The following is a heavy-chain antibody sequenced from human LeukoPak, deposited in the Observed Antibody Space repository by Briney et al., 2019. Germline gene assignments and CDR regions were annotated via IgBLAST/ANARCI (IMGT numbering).Heavy chain of an antibody. J-gene: IGHJ4*02. Sequence: GGSLRLSCTASGFTFRYSNMHWVRQAPGKGLEWVAFISYDEINKFYGGSVKGRFTISRDNSLSLQMESLRSEDTAVYYCARENSGNDEGSYYFDYWGQGSLVTVSS. D-gene: IGHD6-13*01. CDR1: GFTFRYSN. V-gene: IGHV3-30-3*01. CDR3: ARENSGNDEGSYYFDY. CDR2: ISYDEINK.